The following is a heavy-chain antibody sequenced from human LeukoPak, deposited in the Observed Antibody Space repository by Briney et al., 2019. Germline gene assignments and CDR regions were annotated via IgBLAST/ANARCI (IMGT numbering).Heavy chain of an antibody. D-gene: IGHD4-17*01. J-gene: IGHJ3*02. CDR2: INSDGSST. Sequence: HPGGSLRLSCAASGFTFSSYWMHWVRQAPGKGLVWVSRINSDGSSTSYADSVKGRFTISRDNAKNTLYLQMNSLRAEDTAVYYCARRATMNYGDYVVAFDIWGQGTMVTVSS. CDR3: ARRATMNYGDYVVAFDI. V-gene: IGHV3-74*01. CDR1: GFTFSSYW.